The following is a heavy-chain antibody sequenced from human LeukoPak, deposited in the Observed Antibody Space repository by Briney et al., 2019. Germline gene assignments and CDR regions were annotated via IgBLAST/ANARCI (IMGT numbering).Heavy chain of an antibody. CDR3: ASNMGYYYDSSGYPVRSDAFDI. J-gene: IGHJ3*02. Sequence: PSETLSLTCTVSGGSISSYYWSWIRQPPGKGLEWIGYIYYSGSTNYNPSLKSRVTISVDTSKNQFSLKLSSVTAADTAVYYCASNMGYYYDSSGYPVRSDAFDIWGQGTMVTVSS. CDR1: GGSISSYY. D-gene: IGHD3-22*01. CDR2: IYYSGST. V-gene: IGHV4-59*08.